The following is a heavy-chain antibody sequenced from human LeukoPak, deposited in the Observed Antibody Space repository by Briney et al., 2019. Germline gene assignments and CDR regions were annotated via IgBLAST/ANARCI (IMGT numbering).Heavy chain of an antibody. CDR3: ARDKRVGATLFDY. V-gene: IGHV3-7*01. CDR2: IKQDGSEK. D-gene: IGHD1-26*01. Sequence: PGGPLRLSCAASGFTFSTYWMSWVRQAPGKGLEWVANIKQDGSEKYYVDSVKGRFTISRDNARYSLSLQMNSLRVEDTALYYCARDKRVGATLFDYWGQGTLVTVSS. CDR1: GFTFSTYW. J-gene: IGHJ4*02.